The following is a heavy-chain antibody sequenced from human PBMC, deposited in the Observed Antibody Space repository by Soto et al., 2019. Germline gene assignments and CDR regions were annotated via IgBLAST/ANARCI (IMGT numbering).Heavy chain of an antibody. D-gene: IGHD3-10*01. CDR1: GDSISSYT. CDR3: ARGYNCFDA. V-gene: IGHV4-59*01. J-gene: IGHJ5*02. CDR2: IYHSGST. Sequence: QVKLQESGPGLAKPSETLSLTCNVSGDSISSYTWSWIRQPPGKGLEWIGFIYHSGSTNYNPSLKSRGTISVDTSKNQFSLKLTSVTVADTAVYYCARGYNCFDAWGQGSLVTVSS.